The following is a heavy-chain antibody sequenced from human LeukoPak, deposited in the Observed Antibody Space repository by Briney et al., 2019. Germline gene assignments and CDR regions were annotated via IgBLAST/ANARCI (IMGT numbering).Heavy chain of an antibody. Sequence: SGTLSLTCAVSGGSISSSNWWSWIRQPPGKGLEWIGSIYYSGSTYYNPSLKSRVTISVDTSKNQFSLKLSSVTAADTAVYYCARKANGIAVAANWGQGTLVTVSS. CDR3: ARKANGIAVAAN. V-gene: IGHV4-4*02. CDR1: GGSISSSNW. CDR2: IYYSGST. J-gene: IGHJ4*02. D-gene: IGHD6-19*01.